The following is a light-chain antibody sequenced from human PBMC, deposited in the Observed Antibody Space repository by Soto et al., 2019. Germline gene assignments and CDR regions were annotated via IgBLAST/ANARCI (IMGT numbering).Light chain of an antibody. J-gene: IGKJ1*01. CDR2: GAS. CDR1: QSVSISY. CDR3: QHYNSYSEA. V-gene: IGKV3-20*01. Sequence: EIVMTPSPGTLSLSPVERATLSCRASQSVSISYLAWYQQKPGQAPRLLIYGASSRATGIPDRFSGSGSGTDFTLTISSLQPDDFATYYCQHYNSYSEAFGQGTKVDIK.